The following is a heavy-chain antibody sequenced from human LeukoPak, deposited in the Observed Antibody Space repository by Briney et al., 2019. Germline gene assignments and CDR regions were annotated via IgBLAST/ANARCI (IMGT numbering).Heavy chain of an antibody. V-gene: IGHV3-11*06. Sequence: GGSLRLSCAASGFTFSDYYMSWIRQAPGKGLEWVSYISSSSSYTNYADSVKGRFTISRDNSKNTLYLQMNSLRAEDTAVYYCASGYCSGDSCYGFDYWGQGTLVTVSS. CDR1: GFTFSDYY. CDR2: ISSSSSYT. D-gene: IGHD2-15*01. CDR3: ASGYCSGDSCYGFDY. J-gene: IGHJ4*02.